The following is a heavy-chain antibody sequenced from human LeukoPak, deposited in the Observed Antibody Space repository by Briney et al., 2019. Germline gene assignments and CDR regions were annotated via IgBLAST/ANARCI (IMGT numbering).Heavy chain of an antibody. Sequence: GGSLRLSCAASGFTFSSDSMNWGRQAPGKGLEWGSYISSSSSTIYYADSVKGRFTISRDNAKNSLYMQMNSLRAEDTAVYSCARSLGITGPIAYWGQGTLVTVSS. J-gene: IGHJ4*02. CDR1: GFTFSSDS. D-gene: IGHD1-20*01. V-gene: IGHV3-48*01. CDR2: ISSSSSTI. CDR3: ARSLGITGPIAY.